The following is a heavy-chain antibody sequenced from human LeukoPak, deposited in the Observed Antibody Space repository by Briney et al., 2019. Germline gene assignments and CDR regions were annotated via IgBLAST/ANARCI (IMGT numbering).Heavy chain of an antibody. Sequence: GGSLRLSCAASGFTFSSYAMRWVRQAPGKGLEWVSGISGSGDSTYYADSVKGRFTISRDNSTNTLYLQMNSLRAEDTAVYYCARRSGRAVAGAFDCWGQGTLVTVSS. D-gene: IGHD6-19*01. V-gene: IGHV3-23*01. CDR2: ISGSGDST. CDR1: GFTFSSYA. CDR3: ARRSGRAVAGAFDC. J-gene: IGHJ4*02.